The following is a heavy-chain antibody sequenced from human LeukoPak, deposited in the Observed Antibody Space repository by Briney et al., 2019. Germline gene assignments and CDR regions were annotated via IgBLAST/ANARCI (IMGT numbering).Heavy chain of an antibody. D-gene: IGHD6-19*01. Sequence: GGSLRLSCAASGFTFDDFAMHWVRQAPGKGLEWVSGISWNSAIIGYADSVKGRFTIARDNARNSLYLQMNSLRLEDTALYYCAKVMGSGWYSGYGMDVWGQGTTVTVSS. CDR3: AKVMGSGWYSGYGMDV. CDR2: ISWNSAII. J-gene: IGHJ6*02. V-gene: IGHV3-9*01. CDR1: GFTFDDFA.